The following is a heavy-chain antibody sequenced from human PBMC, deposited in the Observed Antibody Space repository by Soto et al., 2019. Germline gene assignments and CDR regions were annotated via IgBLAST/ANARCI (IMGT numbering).Heavy chain of an antibody. CDR2: IGTAGDT. Sequence: PGGSLRLSCAASGFTFSSYDMHWVRQATGKGLEWVSAIGTAGDTYYPGSVKGRFTISRENAKNSLYLQMNSLRAGDTAVYYCAREGKPTYDFWSGPPHSSCYYYGMDVWGQGTTVTVSS. V-gene: IGHV3-13*01. CDR1: GFTFSSYD. CDR3: AREGKPTYDFWSGPPHSSCYYYGMDV. D-gene: IGHD3-3*01. J-gene: IGHJ6*02.